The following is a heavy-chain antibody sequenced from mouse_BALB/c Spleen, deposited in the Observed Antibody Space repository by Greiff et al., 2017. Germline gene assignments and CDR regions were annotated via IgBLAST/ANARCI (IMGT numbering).Heavy chain of an antibody. CDR2: ISNGGGST. CDR3: AKLHWYFDV. J-gene: IGHJ1*01. Sequence: EAKLVESGGGLVQPGGSLKLSCAASGFTFSSYTMSWVRQTPEKRLEWVAYISNGGGSTYYPDTVKGRFTISRDNAKNTLYLQMSSLKSEDTAMYYCAKLHWYFDVWGAGTTVTVSS. CDR1: GFTFSSYT. V-gene: IGHV5-12-2*01.